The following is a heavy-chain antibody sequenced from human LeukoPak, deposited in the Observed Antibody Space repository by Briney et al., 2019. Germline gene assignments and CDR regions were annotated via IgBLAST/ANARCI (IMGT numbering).Heavy chain of an antibody. CDR1: GGTFSSYA. Sequence: AASVKVSCKASGGTFSSYAISWVRQAPGQGLEWMGGIIPIFGTANYAQKFQGRVTITTDESTSTAYMELSSLRSDDTAVYYCAGSLSMSWFDPWGQGTLVTVSS. J-gene: IGHJ5*02. V-gene: IGHV1-69*05. CDR3: AGSLSMSWFDP. D-gene: IGHD2/OR15-2a*01. CDR2: IIPIFGTA.